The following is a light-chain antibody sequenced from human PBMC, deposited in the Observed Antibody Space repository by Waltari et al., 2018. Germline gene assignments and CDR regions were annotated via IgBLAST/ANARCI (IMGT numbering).Light chain of an antibody. CDR2: AAS. J-gene: IGKJ4*01. V-gene: IGKV1-39*01. CDR3: QQSYSTPFT. CDR1: QSVSNY. Sequence: DIHMTQSPSSLSASVGDRVSITCRASQSVSNYLNWYQHKPGKAPKLLIYAASSLQSGVPSRLSGGGSGTDFTLTISSLQPEDFATYYCQQSYSTPFTFGGGTKVEI.